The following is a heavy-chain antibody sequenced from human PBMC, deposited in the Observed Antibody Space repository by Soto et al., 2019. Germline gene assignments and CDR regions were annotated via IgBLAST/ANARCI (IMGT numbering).Heavy chain of an antibody. CDR3: AKDSEYGSRGYWDY. D-gene: IGHD6-13*01. CDR2: LSGSDGST. J-gene: IGHJ4*02. V-gene: IGHV3-23*01. CDR1: GFTFSSFA. Sequence: EVQLLESGGGLVQPGGSLRLACAASGFTFSSFAMSCVRQAPGKGLEWVSALSGSDGSTYYADSVKGRFTISRDNSKNTLYLQMNSLRAEDTARYYCAKDSEYGSRGYWDYWGQGTLVTVSS.